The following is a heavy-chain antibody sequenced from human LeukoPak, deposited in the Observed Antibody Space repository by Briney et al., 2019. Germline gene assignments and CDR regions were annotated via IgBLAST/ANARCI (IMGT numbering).Heavy chain of an antibody. CDR3: ARKISMLRDYFDP. CDR2: IRYDGSHE. CDR1: GFTFSYSG. J-gene: IGHJ4*02. Sequence: GGSLRLSCAASGFTFSYSGMHWVRQAPGKGLEWVAFIRYDGSHEYYADSVRGRFTISKDNSKNTLYLQMNSLRAEDTAIYYCARKISMLRDYFDPWGQGTLVTVSS. D-gene: IGHD2/OR15-2a*01. V-gene: IGHV3-30*02.